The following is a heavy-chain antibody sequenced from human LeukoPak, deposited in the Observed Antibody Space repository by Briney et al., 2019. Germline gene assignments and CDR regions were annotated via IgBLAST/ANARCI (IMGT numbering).Heavy chain of an antibody. CDR2: ISSSSRTI. CDR1: GLTFSSYS. Sequence: GGSLRLSCAASGLTFSSYSINWVRQAPGKGLEWVSYISSSSRTIHYADSVKGRFTISRDNAKNSLYLQMNSLRDEDTAVYYCARDLFLYGPIQPGAFDIWGQGTMVTVSS. D-gene: IGHD5-18*01. CDR3: ARDLFLYGPIQPGAFDI. J-gene: IGHJ3*02. V-gene: IGHV3-48*02.